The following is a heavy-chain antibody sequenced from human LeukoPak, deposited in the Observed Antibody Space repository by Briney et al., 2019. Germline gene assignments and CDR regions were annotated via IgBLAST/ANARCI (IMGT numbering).Heavy chain of an antibody. V-gene: IGHV4-34*01. J-gene: IGHJ3*01. CDR3: ARAAGRLRGYTYDYEGFLSF. Sequence: SETLSLTCAIYGGSFSGYSWTWIRQPPGKGLEWIGEFSHSGFPVYNPSLGGRVTISIDASKNQFSLKLSSVTAADTAVYYCARAAGRLRGYTYDYEGFLSFWGQGTMVTVSS. CDR2: FSHSGFP. CDR1: GGSFSGYS. D-gene: IGHD5-18*01.